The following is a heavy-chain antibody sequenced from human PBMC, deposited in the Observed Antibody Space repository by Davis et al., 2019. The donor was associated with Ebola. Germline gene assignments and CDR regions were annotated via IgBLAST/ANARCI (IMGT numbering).Heavy chain of an antibody. CDR3: ARDETYTGRFG. CDR1: EFTFSSYG. J-gene: IGHJ4*02. CDR2: ISFDGTTK. V-gene: IGHV3-30*03. Sequence: GESLKISCAASEFTFSSYGMTWVRQAPGKGLEWVGFISFDGTTKYNGDSVKGRFTISRDNSENTVYLQMNSLRPEDTAVYYCARDETYTGRFGWGQGTLVTVSS. D-gene: IGHD1-26*01.